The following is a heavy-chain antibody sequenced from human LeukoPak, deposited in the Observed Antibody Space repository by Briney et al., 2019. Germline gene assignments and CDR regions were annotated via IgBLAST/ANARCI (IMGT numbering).Heavy chain of an antibody. J-gene: IGHJ4*02. CDR3: ASHTYYYDSSADY. V-gene: IGHV4-4*02. CDR1: GGSISSSNW. D-gene: IGHD3-22*01. Sequence: PSGTLSLTCAVSGGSISSSNWWSWVRQPPGKGLEWIGEIYHSGSTNYNPSLKSRVTISVDTSKNQFSLKLSSVTAADTAVYYCASHTYYYDSSADYWGQGTLVTVSS. CDR2: IYHSGST.